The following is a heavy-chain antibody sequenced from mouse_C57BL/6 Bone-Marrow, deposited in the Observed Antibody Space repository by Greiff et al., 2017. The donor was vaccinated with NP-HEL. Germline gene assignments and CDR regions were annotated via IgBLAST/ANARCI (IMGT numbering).Heavy chain of an antibody. V-gene: IGHV1-50*01. CDR3: ARCRHWYFDV. CDR1: GYTFTSYW. Sequence: VQLQQPGAELVKPGASVKLSCKASGYTFTSYWMQWVKQRPGQGLEWIGEIDPSDSYTNYNQKFKGKATLTVDTSSSTASMQLSSLTSEDAAVYYCARCRHWYFDVWGTGTTVTVSS. J-gene: IGHJ1*03. CDR2: IDPSDSYT.